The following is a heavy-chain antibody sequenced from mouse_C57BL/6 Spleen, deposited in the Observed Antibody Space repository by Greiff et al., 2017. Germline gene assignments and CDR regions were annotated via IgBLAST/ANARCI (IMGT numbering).Heavy chain of an antibody. D-gene: IGHD2-3*01. J-gene: IGHJ4*01. CDR3: ARGEGIYDGYHYAMDY. Sequence: VQLQQSDAELVKPGASVKISCKVSGYTFTDHTIHWMKQRPEQGLEWIGYIYPRDGSTKYNEKFKGKATLTADKSSSTAYMQLNSLTSEDSAVYFCARGEGIYDGYHYAMDYWGQGTSVTVSS. V-gene: IGHV1-78*01. CDR2: IYPRDGST. CDR1: GYTFTDHT.